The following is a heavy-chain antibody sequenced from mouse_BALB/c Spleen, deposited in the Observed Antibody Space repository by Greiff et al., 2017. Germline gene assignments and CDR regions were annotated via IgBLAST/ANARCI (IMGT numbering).Heavy chain of an antibody. D-gene: IGHD2-12*01. Sequence: QVQLQQPGAELVMPGASVKMSCKASGYTFTGYWMHWVKQRPGQGLEWIGAIDTSDSYTSYNQKFKGKATLTVDESSSTAYMQLSSLTSEDSAVYYCARGENLRGDYWGQGTTLTVSS. J-gene: IGHJ2*01. CDR2: IDTSDSYT. V-gene: IGHV1-69*01. CDR3: ARGENLRGDY. CDR1: GYTFTGYW.